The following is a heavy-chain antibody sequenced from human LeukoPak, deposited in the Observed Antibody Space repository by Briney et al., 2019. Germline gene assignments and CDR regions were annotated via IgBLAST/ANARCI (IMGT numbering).Heavy chain of an antibody. CDR3: ARWIGENWFDP. Sequence: GESLKISCKGSGYSFTTYWIAWVRQMPGKGLEWMGIIYPGDSDTRYSPSFQGQVTISAHKSISTAYLQWSSLKASDTAMYYCARWIGENWFDPWGQGTLVTVSS. D-gene: IGHD3-10*01. V-gene: IGHV5-51*01. CDR1: GYSFTTYW. CDR2: IYPGDSDT. J-gene: IGHJ5*02.